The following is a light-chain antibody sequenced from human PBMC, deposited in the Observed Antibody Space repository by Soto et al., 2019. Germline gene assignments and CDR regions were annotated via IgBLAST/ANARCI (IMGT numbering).Light chain of an antibody. V-gene: IGLV2-14*01. CDR3: SSYTSSTDYV. Sequence: QSALTQPASVSGSPGQSITISCTGTTSDFSFYNYVSWYQHHPGKAPKLLIYEVTNRHSGVSNRFSGSKSGNTASLTISGLQAEDEADYYCSSYTSSTDYVFGTGTKVTVL. CDR2: EVT. J-gene: IGLJ1*01. CDR1: TSDFSFYNY.